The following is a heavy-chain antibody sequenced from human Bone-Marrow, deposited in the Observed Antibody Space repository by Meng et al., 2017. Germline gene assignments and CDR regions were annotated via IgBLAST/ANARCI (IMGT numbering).Heavy chain of an antibody. V-gene: IGHV3-23*01. J-gene: IGHJ4*02. CDR3: ASSGYYYPFSFLDY. CDR2: ISGSGGST. D-gene: IGHD3-22*01. CDR1: GFTFSSYA. Sequence: GESLKISCAASGFTFSSYAMSWVRQAPGNGLEWVSAISGSGGSTYYADSVKGRFTISRDNSKNTLYLQLNSLRAEDTAVYYCASSGYYYPFSFLDYWGQGTLVTVSS.